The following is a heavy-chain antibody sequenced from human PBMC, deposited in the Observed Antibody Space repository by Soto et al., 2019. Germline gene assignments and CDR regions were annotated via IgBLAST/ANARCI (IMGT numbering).Heavy chain of an antibody. J-gene: IGHJ4*02. CDR2: ISYEGSNN. D-gene: IGHD5-12*01. Sequence: QVQLVESGGGGVQPGRSLRLSCAASGFTCSSYAMHWVRQAPGKGLEWVAVISYEGSNNYYADSVKGRFTISRDNSRNTLCLPMNRLRVEDTAVYYCARDAEPYIVYNQIDYWGQGTLVTVSS. CDR3: ARDAEPYIVYNQIDY. CDR1: GFTCSSYA. V-gene: IGHV3-30-3*01.